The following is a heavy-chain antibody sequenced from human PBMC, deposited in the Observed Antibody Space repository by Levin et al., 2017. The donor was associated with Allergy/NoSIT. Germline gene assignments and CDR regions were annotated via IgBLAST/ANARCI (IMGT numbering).Heavy chain of an antibody. V-gene: IGHV1-2*02. CDR2: INPNSGGT. CDR3: ARGEGGSYSYYFDY. Sequence: ASVKVSCKASGYTFTGYYMHWVRQTPGQGLEWMGWINPNSGGTNYAQKFRGRVTMTRDTSISTAYMELSRLRSDDTAVYYCARGEGGSYSYYFDYWGQGTLVTVSS. D-gene: IGHD1-26*01. CDR1: GYTFTGYY. J-gene: IGHJ4*02.